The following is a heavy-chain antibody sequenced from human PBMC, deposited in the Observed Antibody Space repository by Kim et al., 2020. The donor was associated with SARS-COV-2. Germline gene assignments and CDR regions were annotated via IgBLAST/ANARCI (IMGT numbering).Heavy chain of an antibody. CDR2: INPNSGGT. D-gene: IGHD3-22*01. Sequence: ASVKVSCKASGYTFTRYYMHWVRQAPGQGLEWMGRINPNSGGTNYAQKFQGRVTMTRDTSISTAYMELSRLRSDDTAVYYWARSDRNYYDGSSGSRAEYFQRWGQGTLVTVSS. CDR3: ARSDRNYYDGSSGSRAEYFQR. V-gene: IGHV1-2*06. J-gene: IGHJ1*01. CDR1: GYTFTRYY.